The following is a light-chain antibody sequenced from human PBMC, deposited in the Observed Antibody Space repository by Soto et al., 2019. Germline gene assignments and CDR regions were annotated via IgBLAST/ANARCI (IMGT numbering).Light chain of an antibody. V-gene: IGKV3-20*01. CDR3: EQYDGSVLT. CDR2: GSS. Sequence: EIVLMQSPGTLSLSPGERATLSCRASEIVGANYLTWYQQKPHQAPRLLIYGSSTRATGIPDRFSGSGSGTDFTLTISRLEPEDFAVYYCEQYDGSVLTFGGGTKVEIK. CDR1: EIVGANY. J-gene: IGKJ4*01.